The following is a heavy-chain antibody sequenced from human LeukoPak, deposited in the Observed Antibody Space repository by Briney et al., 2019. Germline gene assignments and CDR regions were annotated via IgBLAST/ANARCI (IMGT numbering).Heavy chain of an antibody. CDR2: ISSSGSTI. V-gene: IGHV3-48*03. CDR3: ARGRDYVWGSPNY. J-gene: IGHJ4*02. Sequence: PGGSLRLSCAASGSTFSSYEMNWVRQAPGKGLEWVSYISSSGSTIYYADSVKGRFTISRDNAKNSLYLQMNSLRAEDTAVYYCARGRDYVWGSPNYWGQGTLVTVSS. CDR1: GSTFSSYE. D-gene: IGHD3-16*01.